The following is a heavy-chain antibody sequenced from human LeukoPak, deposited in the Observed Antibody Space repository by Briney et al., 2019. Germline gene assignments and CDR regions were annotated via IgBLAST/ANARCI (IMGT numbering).Heavy chain of an antibody. V-gene: IGHV5-51*01. D-gene: IGHD3-10*01. J-gene: IGHJ6*02. CDR1: GYSFTSYW. CDR2: IYPGDSDT. Sequence: GESLKISCKGSGYSFTSYWIGWVRQMPGKGLELMGIIYPGDSDTRYSPSFQGQVAISADKSISTAYLQWSSLQASDTAMYYCARLRFGASDYYYGMDVWGQGTTVTVSS. CDR3: ARLRFGASDYYYGMDV.